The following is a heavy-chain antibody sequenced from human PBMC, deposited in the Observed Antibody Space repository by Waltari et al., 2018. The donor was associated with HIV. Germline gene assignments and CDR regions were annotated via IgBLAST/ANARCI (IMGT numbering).Heavy chain of an antibody. CDR1: GFNVGSHY. CDR2: LYVPTTGTDR. V-gene: IGHV3-53*03. D-gene: IGHD4-17*01. Sequence: EVQLVESGGGLFRPGGSLILSCAVSGFNVGSHYMPWVRQPPGKGLEWVSTLYVPTTGTDRFYAPSVKGRFTISRDNSENTLYLQMSGLRAEDTAVYYCVRGSLMTTAAPWGQGTLVTVSS. CDR3: VRGSLMTTAAP. J-gene: IGHJ5*02.